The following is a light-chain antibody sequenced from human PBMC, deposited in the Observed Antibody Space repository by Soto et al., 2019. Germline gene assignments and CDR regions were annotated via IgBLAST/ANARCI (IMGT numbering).Light chain of an antibody. CDR3: SSYAASNNLV. J-gene: IGLJ3*02. V-gene: IGLV2-8*01. Sequence: QSALTQPPSASGSPGQSVTISCTGTSSDVGRYNYVAWYQQHPGKVPKLMIYEVNKRPSGVPDRFSGSKSGNTASLTVSGLRAEDEADYYCSSYAASNNLVFGGGTKLTVL. CDR1: SSDVGRYNY. CDR2: EVN.